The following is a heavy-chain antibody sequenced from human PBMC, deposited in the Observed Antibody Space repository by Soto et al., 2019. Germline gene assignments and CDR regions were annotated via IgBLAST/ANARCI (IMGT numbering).Heavy chain of an antibody. CDR1: GFTFSSYG. V-gene: IGHV3-33*01. CDR2: IWYDGSNK. Sequence: GGSLRLSCAASGFTFSSYGMHWVRQAPGKGLEWVAVIWYDGSNKYYADSVKGRFTISRDNSKNTLYLQMNSLRAEDTAVYYCARDRNCSGGSCYSARLDYWGQGTLVTVSS. J-gene: IGHJ4*02. CDR3: ARDRNCSGGSCYSARLDY. D-gene: IGHD2-15*01.